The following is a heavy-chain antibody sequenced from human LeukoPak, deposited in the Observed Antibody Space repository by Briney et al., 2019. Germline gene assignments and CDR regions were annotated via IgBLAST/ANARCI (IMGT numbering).Heavy chain of an antibody. CDR2: ISSSGSTI. Sequence: PGGSLILSCAASGFTFSIYEMNRVRQAPGKGLEWVSYISSSGSTIYYADSVKGRFTISRDNAKNSLYLQMNSLRAEDTAVYYCARDSSSWAFDYWGQGAPVTVSS. CDR1: GFTFSIYE. D-gene: IGHD6-13*01. J-gene: IGHJ4*02. CDR3: ARDSSSWAFDY. V-gene: IGHV3-48*03.